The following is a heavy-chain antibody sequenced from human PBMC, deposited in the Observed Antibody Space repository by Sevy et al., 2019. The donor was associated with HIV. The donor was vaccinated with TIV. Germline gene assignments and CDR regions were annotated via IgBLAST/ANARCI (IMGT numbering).Heavy chain of an antibody. Sequence: GGSLRLSCAASGFTFSSYAMSWVRQAPGKGLEWVSAISGSGGSTYYADSVKGRFTISRDNSKNTLYLQMNSLGAEDTAVYYCARRSFDYGDYVGWGQGTLVTVSS. CDR3: ARRSFDYGDYVG. D-gene: IGHD4-17*01. CDR1: GFTFSSYA. CDR2: ISGSGGST. J-gene: IGHJ4*02. V-gene: IGHV3-23*01.